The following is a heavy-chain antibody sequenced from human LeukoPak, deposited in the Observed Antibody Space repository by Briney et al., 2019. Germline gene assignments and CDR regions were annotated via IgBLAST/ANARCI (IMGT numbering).Heavy chain of an antibody. CDR1: GFTFSSYW. V-gene: IGHV3-7*01. CDR2: IKQDGSEK. D-gene: IGHD6-19*01. CDR3: ARDLGSYSSGWYYYYYYMDV. J-gene: IGHJ6*03. Sequence: GGSLRLSCAASGFTFSSYWMSWVRQAPGKGLEWVANIKQDGSEKYYVDSVKGRFTISRDNAKNSLYLQMNSLRAEDTAVYYCARDLGSYSSGWYYYYYYMDVWGKGTTVTISS.